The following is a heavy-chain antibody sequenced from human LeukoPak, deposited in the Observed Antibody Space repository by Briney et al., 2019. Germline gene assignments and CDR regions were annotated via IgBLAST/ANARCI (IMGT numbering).Heavy chain of an antibody. CDR3: ARDYDILTGYYSPPTAFDY. CDR1: GFTFSSYW. CDR2: IKQDGSEK. D-gene: IGHD3-9*01. J-gene: IGHJ4*02. Sequence: GGSLRLSCAASGFTFSSYWMSWVRQAPGKGLEWVANIKQDGSEKYYVDSVKGRFTISRDNAKNSLYLQTNSLRAEDTAVYYCARDYDILTGYYSPPTAFDYWGQGTLVTVSS. V-gene: IGHV3-7*03.